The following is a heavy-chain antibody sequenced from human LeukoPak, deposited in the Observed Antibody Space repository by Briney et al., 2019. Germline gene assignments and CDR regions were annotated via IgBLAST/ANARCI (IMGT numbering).Heavy chain of an antibody. CDR2: ISTGSSTI. V-gene: IGHV3-48*02. CDR3: ARLPLSYCGGDCYFG. CDR1: GFTFSSYS. J-gene: IGHJ4*02. Sequence: GGSLRLSCAASGFTFSSYSMNWVRQAPGKGLEWVSYISTGSSTIYYADSVKGRFTISRDNAKNSLYLQMNSLRDEDTAVYYCARLPLSYCGGDCYFGWGQGTLVTVPS. D-gene: IGHD2-21*01.